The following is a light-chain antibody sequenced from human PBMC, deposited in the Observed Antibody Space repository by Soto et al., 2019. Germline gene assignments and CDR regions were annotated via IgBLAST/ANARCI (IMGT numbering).Light chain of an antibody. CDR1: QSIGRH. J-gene: IGKJ1*01. CDR2: AAF. V-gene: IGKV1-39*01. Sequence: DIQLTQSPSSLSASVGDRVTITCRASQSIGRHLNWYQQKAGKAPKLLIYAAFSLQGGVPRRFNGSGSGTDFTLTISSLRPEDIATYYCQHQQSHTITWTFGQGTKVEIK. CDR3: QHQQSHTITWT.